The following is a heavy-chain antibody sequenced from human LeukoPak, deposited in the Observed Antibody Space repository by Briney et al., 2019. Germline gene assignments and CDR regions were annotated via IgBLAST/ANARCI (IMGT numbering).Heavy chain of an antibody. V-gene: IGHV4-61*02. Sequence: SETLSLTCTVSGGSISSGSYYWSWIRQPAGKGLEGIGRIYTSGSTNYTPSLKSRVTISVDTSKNQFSLKLSSVTAADTAVYYCARDALSSITMVRGGLDYWGQGTLVTVSS. CDR1: GGSISSGSYY. CDR3: ARDALSSITMVRGGLDY. J-gene: IGHJ4*02. CDR2: IYTSGST. D-gene: IGHD3-10*01.